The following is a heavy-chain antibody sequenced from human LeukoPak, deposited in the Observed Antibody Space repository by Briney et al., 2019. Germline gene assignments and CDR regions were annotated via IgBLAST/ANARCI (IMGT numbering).Heavy chain of an antibody. V-gene: IGHV1-69*05. Sequence: SVKVSCKASGGTSSSYATSWVRQAPGQGLEWMGRIIPIFGTANYAQKFQGRVTITTDESTSTAYMELSSLRSEDTAVYYCASLGGYGDYYDFDYWGQGTLVTVSS. CDR2: IIPIFGTA. CDR3: ASLGGYGDYYDFDY. D-gene: IGHD4-17*01. CDR1: GGTSSSYA. J-gene: IGHJ4*02.